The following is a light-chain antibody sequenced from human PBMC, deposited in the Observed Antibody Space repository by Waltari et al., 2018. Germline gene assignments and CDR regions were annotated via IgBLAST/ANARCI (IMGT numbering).Light chain of an antibody. CDR1: RFNTRSNA. CDR3: AAWDDSLNGHWV. J-gene: IGLJ3*02. Sequence: QSVLTQPPSASGTPGQRVTISCSGSRFNTRSNAVNWSQQLPGTAPKLLIYSNDQRPSGVPDRFSGSKSGTSASLAISGLQSEDEADYYCAAWDDSLNGHWVFGGGTKLTVL. V-gene: IGLV1-44*01. CDR2: SND.